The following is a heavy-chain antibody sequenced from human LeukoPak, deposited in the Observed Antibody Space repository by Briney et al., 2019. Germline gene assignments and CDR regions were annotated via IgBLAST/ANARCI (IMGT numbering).Heavy chain of an antibody. CDR2: ITESGGGT. Sequence: PGGSLRLSCAASGFTFIGHAMSWVRQAPGKGLEWVSGITESGGGTYYGDSVKGRFTISRDNSKNTLYLQMNSLRAEDTAVYFCSKDYAGAYSGSVFFDYWGRGVLVTVSS. V-gene: IGHV3-23*01. CDR3: SKDYAGAYSGSVFFDY. D-gene: IGHD1-26*01. J-gene: IGHJ4*02. CDR1: GFTFIGHA.